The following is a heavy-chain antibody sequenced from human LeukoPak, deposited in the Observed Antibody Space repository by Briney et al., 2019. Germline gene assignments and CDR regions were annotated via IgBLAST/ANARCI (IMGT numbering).Heavy chain of an antibody. J-gene: IGHJ3*02. CDR1: GYTFTNYY. CDR3: ARKLLWFGESQGDAFDI. D-gene: IGHD3-10*01. Sequence: ASVKVSCKASGYTFTNYYMHWVRQAPGQGLEWMGWMNPNTSVTSYAQKFQGRVTMTRDTSINTAYMELSGLRSDDTAVYYCARKLLWFGESQGDAFDIWGQGTMVTVSS. CDR2: MNPNTSVT. V-gene: IGHV1-2*02.